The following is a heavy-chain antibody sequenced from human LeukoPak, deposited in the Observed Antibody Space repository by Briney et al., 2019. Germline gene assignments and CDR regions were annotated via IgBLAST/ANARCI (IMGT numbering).Heavy chain of an antibody. CDR3: ARVLYSSGWYDGDY. V-gene: IGHV1-2*02. J-gene: IGHJ4*02. CDR1: GYTFTGYY. CDR2: INPHSGDT. D-gene: IGHD6-19*01. Sequence: ASVKVSCKASGYTFTGYYIHWVRRAPGQGLEWVGWINPHSGDTNYAQNFQGRVTMTRDTSISTAYLELSRLRSDDTAMYYCARVLYSSGWYDGDYWGQGTLVTVSS.